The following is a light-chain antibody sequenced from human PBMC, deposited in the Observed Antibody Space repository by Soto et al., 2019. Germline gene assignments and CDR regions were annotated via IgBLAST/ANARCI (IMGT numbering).Light chain of an antibody. Sequence: ESIHLTRRASQDISIYLAWYQQEPGKAPKLLIYAASTLQSGVPSRFSGSGSGTDFTLSISSLEPEDFATYYCQQFAAYPSTFGEGTKV. J-gene: IGKJ4*01. CDR3: QQFAAYPST. CDR1: QDISIY. V-gene: IGKV1-9*01. CDR2: AAS.